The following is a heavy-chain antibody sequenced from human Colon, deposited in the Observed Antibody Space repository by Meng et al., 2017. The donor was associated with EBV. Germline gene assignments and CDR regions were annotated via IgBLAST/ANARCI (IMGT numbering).Heavy chain of an antibody. D-gene: IGHD2-8*02. J-gene: IGHJ4*02. CDR3: ARRPTGIDY. V-gene: IGHV4-39*01. CDR1: GGSISSCGYY. CDR2: IIHGGSP. Sequence: QVQLQESGPGLVKPSQTLSLTCTVSGGSISSCGYYWSWIRQPPGKGLEWIGEIIHGGSPSYNPSLKSRVTISIDTSKNQLSLMLSSVTAADTAVYYCARRPTGIDYWGQGTLVTVSS.